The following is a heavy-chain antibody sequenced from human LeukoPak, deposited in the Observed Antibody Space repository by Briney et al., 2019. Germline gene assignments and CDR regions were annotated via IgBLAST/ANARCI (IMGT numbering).Heavy chain of an antibody. CDR3: AKDETGFLNYFHY. CDR2: ISSSDGTGT. D-gene: IGHD3-3*01. V-gene: IGHV3-23*01. CDR1: GFTFSNYA. J-gene: IGHJ4*02. Sequence: GGSLRLSCTASGFTFSNYAMSWVRQAPGKGLEWVSGISSSDGTGTYYADSVKGRFTISRDNPRNTLYLQMNSLRAEDTAVYYCAKDETGFLNYFHYWGQGALVTVSS.